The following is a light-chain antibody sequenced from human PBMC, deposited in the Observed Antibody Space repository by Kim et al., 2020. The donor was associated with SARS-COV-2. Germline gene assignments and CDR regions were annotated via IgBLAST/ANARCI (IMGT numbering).Light chain of an antibody. CDR2: KAS. CDR3: QQYQTYPWT. Sequence: ASVGDRVTIICRASQSVSAWLAWYQQKPGKVPKLLIYKASSLESGVPSRFSGSGSGTEFTLAISSLQPDDFGSYYCQQYQTYPWTFGQGTKVDIK. V-gene: IGKV1-5*03. J-gene: IGKJ1*01. CDR1: QSVSAW.